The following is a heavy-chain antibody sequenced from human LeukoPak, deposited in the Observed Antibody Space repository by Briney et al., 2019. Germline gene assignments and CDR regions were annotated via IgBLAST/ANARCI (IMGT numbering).Heavy chain of an antibody. D-gene: IGHD3-9*01. V-gene: IGHV4-34*01. CDR2: INHSGRT. J-gene: IGHJ5*02. CDR1: GESFSAYY. CDR3: ARSPLTGNYGDWFDP. Sequence: SETLSLTCGVSGESFSAYYWSCIPDPPGEGLELIGEINHSGRTNYNPSLKSRVTISVDTSKNQFSLNLSSVTAADTAVYYCARSPLTGNYGDWFDPWGQGTLVIVSS.